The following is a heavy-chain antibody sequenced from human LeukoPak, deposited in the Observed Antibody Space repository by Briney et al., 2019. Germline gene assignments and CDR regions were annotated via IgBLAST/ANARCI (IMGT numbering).Heavy chain of an antibody. J-gene: IGHJ5*02. CDR1: GYTFTGSY. CDR3: ARTAGGSGRWGDNWFDP. V-gene: IGHV1-2*02. CDR2: INLNNGGT. D-gene: IGHD3-10*01. Sequence: GASVKVSCKASGYTFTGSYMHWVRQAPGQGLEWVGWINLNNGGTNHAQKFQGRVTMTSDTSISTAYMELSSLRFDDTAVYYRARTAGGSGRWGDNWFDPWGQGTLVTVSS.